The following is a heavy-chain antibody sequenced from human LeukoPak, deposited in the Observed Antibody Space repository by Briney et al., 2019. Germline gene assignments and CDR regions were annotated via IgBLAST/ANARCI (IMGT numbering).Heavy chain of an antibody. CDR2: IIPIFGTA. CDR3: GRKAGDCGGGSCYSIDY. Sequence: SVKVSCKAFGGSFSSEAISWERQAPGQGLEWMGGIIPIFGTANYAQKFQGRVTITTDESTSTAYMEVSSLRSEDTAVYYCGRKAGDCGGGSCYSIDYWGQGTLVTVSS. J-gene: IGHJ4*02. D-gene: IGHD2-15*01. CDR1: GGSFSSEA. V-gene: IGHV1-69*05.